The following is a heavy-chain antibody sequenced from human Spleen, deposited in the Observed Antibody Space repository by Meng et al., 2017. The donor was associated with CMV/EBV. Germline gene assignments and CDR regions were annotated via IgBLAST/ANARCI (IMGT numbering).Heavy chain of an antibody. D-gene: IGHD3-10*01. J-gene: IGHJ4*02. Sequence: SGLTFRTYGMYWVRQAPGKGLEWVAFIRYDGSTKYYADSVKGWFTISRDNSKNTLSVQMNSLRGEDTAVYYCARGLYGSGSLYYFDYWGQGTLVTVSS. V-gene: IGHV3-30*02. CDR1: GLTFRTYG. CDR3: ARGLYGSGSLYYFDY. CDR2: IRYDGSTK.